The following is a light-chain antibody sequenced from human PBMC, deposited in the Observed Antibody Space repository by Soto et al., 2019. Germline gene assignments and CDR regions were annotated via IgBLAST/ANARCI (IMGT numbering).Light chain of an antibody. J-gene: IGLJ3*02. CDR2: GVS. CDR1: SSDVGGYNY. Sequence: QSVLTQPASVSGSPGQSITISCTGSSSDVGGYNYVSWYQQHPGKAPQLLIYGVSNRPSGVSNRFSASKSGNTASLTISGLQAEDEADYYCSSYTSSSTLALFGGGTKLTVL. V-gene: IGLV2-14*01. CDR3: SSYTSSSTLAL.